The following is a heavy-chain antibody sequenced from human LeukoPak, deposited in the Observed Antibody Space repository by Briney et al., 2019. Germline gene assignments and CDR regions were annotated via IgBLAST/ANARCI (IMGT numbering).Heavy chain of an antibody. CDR1: GGSFSGYY. D-gene: IGHD7-27*01. Sequence: SETLSLTCAVYGGSFSGYYWSWIRQPPGKVLEWIGEINHSGSTNYNPSLKSRVTISVDTSKNQFSLKLSSVTAADTAVYYCARGETPGDFDPWGQGTLVTVSS. CDR3: ARGETPGDFDP. J-gene: IGHJ5*02. CDR2: INHSGST. V-gene: IGHV4-34*01.